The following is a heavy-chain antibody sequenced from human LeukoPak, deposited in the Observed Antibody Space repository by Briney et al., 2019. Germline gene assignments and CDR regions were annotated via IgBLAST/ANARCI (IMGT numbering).Heavy chain of an antibody. CDR2: TVSRGTT. CDR1: GFTFTSDA. D-gene: IGHD6-19*01. CDR3: AKCSTSAYTTGWCNWIDP. V-gene: IGHV3-23*01. J-gene: IGHJ5*02. Sequence: GGSLRLSCVASGFTFTSDAMNWVRQAPGKGLEWVSSTVSRGTTQYADSVKGRFPISRDNSKNTLYLQMNSLRADDTAVYYCAKCSTSAYTTGWCNWIDPWGQGTLVTVSS.